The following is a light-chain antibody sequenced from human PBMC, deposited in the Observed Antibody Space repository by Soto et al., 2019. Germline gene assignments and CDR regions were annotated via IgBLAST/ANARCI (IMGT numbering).Light chain of an antibody. CDR1: QSLNNR. CDR2: DAS. J-gene: IGKJ5*01. CDR3: QQYNTYST. V-gene: IGKV1-5*01. Sequence: DIQLTQSPSTLSASVGDIVTITGRASQSLNNRLAWYQQKPGKAPNPLIYDASSLKSGVPARFSGSGSGTEFTLTISSLQPDDLATYYCQQYNTYSTFGQGTRLEIK.